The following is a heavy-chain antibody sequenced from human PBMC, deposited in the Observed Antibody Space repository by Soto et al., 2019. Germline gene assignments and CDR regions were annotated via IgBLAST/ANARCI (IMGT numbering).Heavy chain of an antibody. CDR1: GGSISSYY. CDR2: IYYSGST. Sequence: PSETLSLTCTVSGGSISSYYWSWIRQPPGKGLEWIGYIYYSGSTNYNPSLKSRVTISVDTSKNQFSLKLSSVTAADTAVYYCARSTHYYYYYMDVWGKGTTVTVSS. V-gene: IGHV4-59*01. D-gene: IGHD2-2*01. CDR3: ARSTHYYYYYMDV. J-gene: IGHJ6*03.